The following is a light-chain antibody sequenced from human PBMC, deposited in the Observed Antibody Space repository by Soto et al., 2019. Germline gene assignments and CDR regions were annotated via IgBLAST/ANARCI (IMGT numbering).Light chain of an antibody. J-gene: IGKJ5*01. Sequence: DIQMTQSPASLSASVGDRVTITCRASQSISNYLNWYQQKPGKAPKLLIYAASSLQSGVPSRFSGRGSGTDFTLTISRLQPEDFATYYCQQSYSTPPITFGQGTRLEIK. CDR3: QQSYSTPPIT. CDR2: AAS. CDR1: QSISNY. V-gene: IGKV1-39*01.